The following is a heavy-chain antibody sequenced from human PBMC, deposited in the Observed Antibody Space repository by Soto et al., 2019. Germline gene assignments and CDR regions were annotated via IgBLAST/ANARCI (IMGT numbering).Heavy chain of an antibody. CDR3: ARDKITGLFDY. J-gene: IGHJ4*02. V-gene: IGHV4-34*01. Sequence: SETLSLTCAVSSGSFTGDSWTWIRQPPGTGLEWIGEINHSGSTNYNPSLKSRVTISVDTSKNQFSLKLTSVTAADTALYYCARDKITGLFDYWGQGTLVT. CDR1: SGSFTGDS. CDR2: INHSGST. D-gene: IGHD2-8*02.